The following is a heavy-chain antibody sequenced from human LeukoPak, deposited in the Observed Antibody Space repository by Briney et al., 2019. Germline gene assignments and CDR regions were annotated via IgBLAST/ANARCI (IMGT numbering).Heavy chain of an antibody. D-gene: IGHD6-19*01. J-gene: IGHJ5*02. CDR2: IYYSGST. Sequence: TLSLTCTVSGGSISSGGYYWSWIRQHPGKGLEWIGYIYYSGSTYYNPSLKSRVTISVDTSKNQFSLKLSSVTAADTAVYYCARGRIAVAGTSWFDPWGQGTLVTVSS. CDR3: ARGRIAVAGTSWFDP. V-gene: IGHV4-31*03. CDR1: GGSISSGGYY.